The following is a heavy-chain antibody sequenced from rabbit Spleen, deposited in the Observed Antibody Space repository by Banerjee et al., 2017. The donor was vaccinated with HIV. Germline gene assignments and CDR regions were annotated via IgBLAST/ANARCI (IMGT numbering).Heavy chain of an antibody. CDR2: IDPVFGIT. D-gene: IGHD8-1*01. CDR3: ARDGAGSSYFNL. V-gene: IGHV1S47*01. CDR1: GFDFSTYS. J-gene: IGHJ4*01. Sequence: QEQLVESGGGLVQPGGSLKLSCKASGFDFSTYSMSWVRQAPGKGLEWIGYIDPVFGITYYASWVNGRFSISRENTQNTVSLQMNSLTAADTATYFCARDGAGSSYFNLWGPGTLVTVS.